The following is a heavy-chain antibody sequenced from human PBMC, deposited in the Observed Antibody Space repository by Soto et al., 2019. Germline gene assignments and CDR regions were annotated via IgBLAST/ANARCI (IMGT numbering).Heavy chain of an antibody. Sequence: PGESLKISCKGSGYSFTSYWIGWVRQMPGKGLEWMGIIYPGDSDTRYSPSFQGQVTISADKSISTAYLQWSSLKASDTAMYYCAGTSIVLVPAATPPDAFDIWGQGTMVTVSS. V-gene: IGHV5-51*01. CDR2: IYPGDSDT. CDR1: GYSFTSYW. D-gene: IGHD2-2*01. CDR3: AGTSIVLVPAATPPDAFDI. J-gene: IGHJ3*02.